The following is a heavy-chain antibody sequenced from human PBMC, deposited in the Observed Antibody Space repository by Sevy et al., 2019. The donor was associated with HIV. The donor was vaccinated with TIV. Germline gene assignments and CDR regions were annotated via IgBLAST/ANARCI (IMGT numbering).Heavy chain of an antibody. D-gene: IGHD6-13*01. Sequence: GGSLRLSCAASGFTFSSYSMNWVRQAPGKGLEWVSYISSSSSTIYYADSVKGRFNVSRDNAKNSLYLQMNSLRAEDTAGYYCARYLAITHISSSWYAGIFDYWGQGTLVTVSS. CDR1: GFTFSSYS. J-gene: IGHJ4*02. CDR2: ISSSSSTI. V-gene: IGHV3-48*01. CDR3: ARYLAITHISSSWYAGIFDY.